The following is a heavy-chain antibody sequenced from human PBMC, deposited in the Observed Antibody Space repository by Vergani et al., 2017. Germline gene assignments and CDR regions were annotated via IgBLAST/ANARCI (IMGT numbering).Heavy chain of an antibody. D-gene: IGHD3-3*01. Sequence: HLQESGPGLLKLSDTLSLTCSVSNYSIVRDYFWGWIRRSPGKGLECNASVYHGGMTYYKPSLRSRATISIDTSENLISLRLTSVTAADTALYHCARHGGSGNYYHLFDSLVQGTLLIVSS. CDR1: NYSIVRDYF. J-gene: IGHJ4*02. CDR3: ARHGGSGNYYHLFDS. V-gene: IGHV4-38-2*02. CDR2: VYHGGMT.